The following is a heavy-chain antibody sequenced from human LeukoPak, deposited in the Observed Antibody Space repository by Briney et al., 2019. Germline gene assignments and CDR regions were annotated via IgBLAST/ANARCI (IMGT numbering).Heavy chain of an antibody. CDR2: INHSGST. Sequence: PSETLSLTCAVYGGSFSGYYWSWIRQPPGKGLEWIGEINHSGSTNYNPSLKSRVTISVDTSKNQFSLKLSSVTAADTAVYYCARGSPYDYVWGSYRYKTPPFDYWGQGTLVTVSS. CDR3: ARGSPYDYVWGSYRYKTPPFDY. J-gene: IGHJ4*02. CDR1: GGSFSGYY. D-gene: IGHD3-16*02. V-gene: IGHV4-34*01.